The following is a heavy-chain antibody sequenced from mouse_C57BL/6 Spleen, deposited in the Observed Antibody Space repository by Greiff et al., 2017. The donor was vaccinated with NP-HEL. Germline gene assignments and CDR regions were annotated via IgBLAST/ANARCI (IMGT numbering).Heavy chain of an antibody. Sequence: EVMLVESGGGLVQPKGSLKLSCAASGFSFNTYAMNWVRQAPGKGLEWVARIRSKSNNYATDYADSVKDRFTISRDDSESMLYLLINNVKTEDTAMYCSVRRDYDGYLEIWGTGTTVTVSS. D-gene: IGHD2-4*01. CDR1: GFSFNTYA. J-gene: IGHJ1*03. CDR2: IRSKSNNYAT. V-gene: IGHV10-1*01. CDR3: VRRDYDGYLEI.